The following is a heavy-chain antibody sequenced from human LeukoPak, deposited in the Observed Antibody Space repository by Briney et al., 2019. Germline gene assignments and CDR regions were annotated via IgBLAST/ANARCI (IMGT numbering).Heavy chain of an antibody. V-gene: IGHV3-48*01. CDR3: ARAPLGYCSSTSCYGGWFDY. CDR1: GFTFSSYA. Sequence: GGSLRLSCAASGFTFSSYAMHWVRQAPGKGLEWVSYISSSSSTIYYADSVKGRFTISRDNAKNSLYLQMNSLRAEDTAVYYCARAPLGYCSSTSCYGGWFDYWGQGTLVTVSS. D-gene: IGHD2-2*01. J-gene: IGHJ4*02. CDR2: ISSSSSTI.